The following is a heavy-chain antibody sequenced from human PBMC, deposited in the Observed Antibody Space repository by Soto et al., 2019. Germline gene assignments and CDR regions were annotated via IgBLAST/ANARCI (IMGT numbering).Heavy chain of an antibody. CDR1: GGSFSGYY. D-gene: IGHD2-15*01. J-gene: IGHJ4*02. CDR2: IHHSGST. Sequence: SETLSLTCAVYGGSFSGYYWSWIRQPPGTGLEWIGEIHHSGSTYYNPSLKSRVTLSVDTSKNQFSLKLNSVTAADTAVYFCASPGYCSDGTCYPDYWGQGTLVTVSS. V-gene: IGHV4-34*01. CDR3: ASPGYCSDGTCYPDY.